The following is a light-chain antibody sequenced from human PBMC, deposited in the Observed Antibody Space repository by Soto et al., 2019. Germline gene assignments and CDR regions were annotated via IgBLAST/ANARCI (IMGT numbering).Light chain of an antibody. J-gene: IGLJ1*01. CDR3: GTWDSSLSAYV. Sequence: QSVLTQPPSVSAAPGQKVTISCSGSNSNIGNNYVSWYQQLPGSAPKLLIYDNNKRPSGIPDRFSGSKSGTSATLGITGLQTGDEADFYCGTWDSSLSAYVFGTGTKLTV. V-gene: IGLV1-51*01. CDR1: NSNIGNNY. CDR2: DNN.